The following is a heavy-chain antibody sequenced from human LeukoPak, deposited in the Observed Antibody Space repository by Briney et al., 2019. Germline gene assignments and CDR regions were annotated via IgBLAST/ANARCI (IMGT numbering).Heavy chain of an antibody. J-gene: IGHJ4*02. V-gene: IGHV4-39*07. CDR3: ARVGRSSWYFFDY. CDR2: IFYSGST. Sequence: SETLSLTCTVSGGSISSSSYYWGWIRQPPGKGLEWIGNIFYSGSTYYSPSLRSRVTISLDTSRNQFSLKLSSVTAADTAVYYCARVGRSSWYFFDYWGQGTLATVSS. D-gene: IGHD6-13*01. CDR1: GGSISSSSYY.